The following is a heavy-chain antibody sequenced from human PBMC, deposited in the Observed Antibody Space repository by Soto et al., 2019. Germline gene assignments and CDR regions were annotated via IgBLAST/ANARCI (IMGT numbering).Heavy chain of an antibody. CDR3: ARDHLILPAHDFFYGSDV. J-gene: IGHJ6*02. D-gene: IGHD2-21*02. CDR2: IPQDGVDG. V-gene: IGHV3-7*03. CDR1: GFTFSMYS. Sequence: DVKLVESGGGLVQPGDSLRLSCEVSGFTFSMYSMSCVRQSPGKGLAWVAKIPQDGVDGHYADSVKGRFTISRDNGKNSLYLQLNNLRAEDTAVYYCARDHLILPAHDFFYGSDVWGRGATVTVSS.